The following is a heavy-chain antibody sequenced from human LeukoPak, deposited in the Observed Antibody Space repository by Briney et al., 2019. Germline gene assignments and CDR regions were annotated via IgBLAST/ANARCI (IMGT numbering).Heavy chain of an antibody. CDR3: AKGRLRSFPYYFDY. J-gene: IGHJ4*02. V-gene: IGHV3-23*01. D-gene: IGHD4-17*01. CDR2: ISGSGGST. Sequence: GGSLRLSCAASGFTFSSYALSWARQAPGKGLEWVSAISGSGGSTYYADSVKGRFTISRDNSKNTLYLQMNSLRAEDTAVYYCAKGRLRSFPYYFDYWGQGTLVTVSS. CDR1: GFTFSSYA.